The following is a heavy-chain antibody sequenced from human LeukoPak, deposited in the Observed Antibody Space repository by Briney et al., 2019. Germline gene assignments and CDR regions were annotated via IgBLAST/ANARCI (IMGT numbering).Heavy chain of an antibody. V-gene: IGHV4-59*10. CDR3: ARSQGKSWGYCSRTSCSSNWFDP. J-gene: IGHJ5*02. Sequence: SETLSLTCAVYGGSFSGYYWSWIRQPAGKGLEWIGRIYTSGSTNYNPSLKSRVTMSVDTSKNQFSLKLSSVTAADTAVYYCARSQGKSWGYCSRTSCSSNWFDPWGQGTLVTVSS. D-gene: IGHD2-2*01. CDR1: GGSFSGYY. CDR2: IYTSGST.